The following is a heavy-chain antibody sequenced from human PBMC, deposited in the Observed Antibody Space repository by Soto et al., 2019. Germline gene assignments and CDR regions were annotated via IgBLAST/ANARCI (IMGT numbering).Heavy chain of an antibody. CDR1: GGTFSSYA. CDR2: IIPIFGTA. Sequence: GASVKVSCKASGGTFSSYAISWVRQAPGQGLEWMGGIIPIFGTANYAQKFQGRVTITADESTSTAYMELSSLRSEDTAVYYCARVNSTVPTGWFDPWGQGTLVTVSS. D-gene: IGHD4-17*01. V-gene: IGHV1-69*13. J-gene: IGHJ5*02. CDR3: ARVNSTVPTGWFDP.